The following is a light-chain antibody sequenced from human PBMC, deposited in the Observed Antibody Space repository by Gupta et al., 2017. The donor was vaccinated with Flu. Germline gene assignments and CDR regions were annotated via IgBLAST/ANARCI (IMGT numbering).Light chain of an antibody. J-gene: IGLJ3*02. CDR1: SSDVGGYNY. Sequence: QSALTQPRSVSGSPGPPVTISCTGTSSDVGGYNYVSWYQQHPGKAPERMIYDVSKRPSGVPDCFSGSKSGDTAALTTAGLQAEGEADYYCYSDAGSNIFEVFGGGTKLTVL. CDR2: DVS. CDR3: YSDAGSNIFEV. V-gene: IGLV2-11*01.